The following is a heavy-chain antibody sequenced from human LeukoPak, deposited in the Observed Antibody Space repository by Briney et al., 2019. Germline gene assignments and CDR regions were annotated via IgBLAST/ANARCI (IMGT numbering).Heavy chain of an antibody. CDR3: AREIIADYYDSSGYYVN. D-gene: IGHD3-22*01. CDR2: IYPRDGST. J-gene: IGHJ4*02. CDR1: GYTFTNNY. V-gene: IGHV1-46*01. Sequence: ASVKVSCKASGYTFTNNYLHWVRQAPGQGLEWMGMIYPRDGSTSYAQKFQGRVTMTRDTSTSTVYMELSSLRSEDTAVYYCAREIIADYYDSSGYYVNWGQGTLVTVSS.